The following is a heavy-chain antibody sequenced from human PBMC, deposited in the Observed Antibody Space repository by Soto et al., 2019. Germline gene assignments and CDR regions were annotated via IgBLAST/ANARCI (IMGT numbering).Heavy chain of an antibody. Sequence: QITLKESGPTLVRPTQTLTMTGTFSGFSLSTTGVGVGWIRQPPGKALEWLALIYWDDDERYGPSLKNRLTITKDSSKNQVVLTVTNMDPVDTATYYRAHRPQRGAAGGAPSFDYWGQGALVTVSS. CDR1: GFSLSTTGVG. J-gene: IGHJ4*02. D-gene: IGHD6-13*01. CDR2: IYWDDDE. CDR3: AHRPQRGAAGGAPSFDY. V-gene: IGHV2-5*05.